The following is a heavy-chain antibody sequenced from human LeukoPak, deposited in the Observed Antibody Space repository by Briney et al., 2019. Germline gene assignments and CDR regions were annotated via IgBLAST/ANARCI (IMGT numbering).Heavy chain of an antibody. J-gene: IGHJ4*02. V-gene: IGHV4-39*01. CDR3: ARHNDPGYSSSWRPRTIDY. CDR1: GGSISSSSYY. CDR2: IYYSGST. Sequence: PSETLSLTCTVSGGSISSSSYYWGWIRQPPGKGLEWIGGIYYSGSTYYNPSLESRVTISVDTSKNQFSLKLSSVTAADTAVYYCARHNDPGYSSSWRPRTIDYWGQGTLVTVSS. D-gene: IGHD6-13*01.